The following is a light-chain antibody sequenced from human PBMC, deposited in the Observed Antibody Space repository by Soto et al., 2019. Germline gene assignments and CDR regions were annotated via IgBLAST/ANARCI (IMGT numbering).Light chain of an antibody. CDR1: QSVTRN. V-gene: IGKV3-15*01. CDR3: QQYNNWPRT. Sequence: EIVMTQSPATLSLSPGERATLSCRASQSVTRNQLAWFQQKPGQPPRLLIYGASTRATGIPARFSGSGSGTEFTLTISSLQSEDFAVYYCQQYNNWPRTFGQGTKVDIK. J-gene: IGKJ1*01. CDR2: GAS.